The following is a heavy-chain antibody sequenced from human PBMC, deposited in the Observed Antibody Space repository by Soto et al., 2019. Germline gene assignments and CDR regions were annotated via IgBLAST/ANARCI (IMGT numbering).Heavy chain of an antibody. CDR1: GYTFSIYG. V-gene: IGHV1-18*04. D-gene: IGHD2-2*01. CDR2: VSAYNGKR. J-gene: IGHJ6*02. CDR3: ASDYCSSLSCPHPYNYYYGMDV. Sequence: QVQLVQSRTEVRKPGASVKVPCKASGYTFSIYGLSWVRQAPGQGLEWMGWVSAYNGKRNSAQKFQGRVTMTTVTSTSTAYMELRNLRSDDTAVYYCASDYCSSLSCPHPYNYYYGMDVWGQGTTVTVSS.